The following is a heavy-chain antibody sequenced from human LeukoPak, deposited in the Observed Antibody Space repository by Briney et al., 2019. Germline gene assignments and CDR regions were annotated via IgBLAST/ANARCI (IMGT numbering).Heavy chain of an antibody. D-gene: IGHD6-13*01. CDR1: GDSITSGSYY. Sequence: SETLSLTCTVSGDSITSGSYYWSWIRQPAGKGLEWIVRIYTSGSTNYNPSLKSRVTMSVDTSKNQFSLKLSSVTAADTAVYYCARDYGSPYSSSWYDYWGQGTLVTVSS. CDR2: IYTSGST. V-gene: IGHV4-61*02. CDR3: ARDYGSPYSSSWYDY. J-gene: IGHJ4*02.